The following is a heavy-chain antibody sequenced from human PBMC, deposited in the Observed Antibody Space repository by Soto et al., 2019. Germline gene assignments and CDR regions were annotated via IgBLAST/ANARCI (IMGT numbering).Heavy chain of an antibody. V-gene: IGHV1-3*01. CDR1: GISYTTYA. Sequence: VQLVQSGAEVKKPGASVRISCTASGISYTTYAIHWVRQAPGQGLEWMGWINAGNGDTRYSQRFQGRVTLTRDTSSTTTYMDLSILRSEDTSIYYCASAISGYVTWGQGTLVTVSS. J-gene: IGHJ4*02. CDR3: ASAISGYVT. CDR2: INAGNGDT. D-gene: IGHD5-12*01.